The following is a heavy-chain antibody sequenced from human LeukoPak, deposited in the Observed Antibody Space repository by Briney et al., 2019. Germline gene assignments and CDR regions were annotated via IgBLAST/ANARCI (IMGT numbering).Heavy chain of an antibody. CDR1: GFTFSSYW. CDR3: ARAGYCSGGSCYGSDY. Sequence: GGSLRLSCVASGFTFSSYWMSWVRQAPGQGLEWVANIKPDGSDKYYVDSVKGRFTISRDDAKNSVYLQMNSLRVEDTAVYYCARAGYCSGGSCYGSDYWGQGTLVSVSS. D-gene: IGHD2-15*01. J-gene: IGHJ4*02. V-gene: IGHV3-7*05. CDR2: IKPDGSDK.